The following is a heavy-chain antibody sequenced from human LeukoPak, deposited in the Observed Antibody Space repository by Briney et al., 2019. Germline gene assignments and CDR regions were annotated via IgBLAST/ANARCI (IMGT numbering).Heavy chain of an antibody. V-gene: IGHV4-59*01. CDR3: ARGRGGVN. CDR1: GGAISSYY. J-gene: IGHJ4*02. Sequence: SETLSLTCTVSGGAISSYYWSWIRQPPGKGLEWIGYIYYSGSTNYNPSLESRVTISVDTSKNQFSLKLSSVTAADTAVYYCARGRGGVNWGQGTLVTVSS. CDR2: IYYSGST. D-gene: IGHD3-10*01.